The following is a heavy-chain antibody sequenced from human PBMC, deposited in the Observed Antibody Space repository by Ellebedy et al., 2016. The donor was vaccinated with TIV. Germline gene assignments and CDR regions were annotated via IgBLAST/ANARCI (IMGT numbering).Heavy chain of an antibody. CDR2: IYYSGNT. Sequence: SETLSLXCTVSGGSLNNYFWSWIRQPPGKGLEWIGYIYYSGNTNYNPSLKSRVTMSVDTSRNQLSLRLISVTAADTAVYYCARTRGGIVRGIDYWGQGALVTVSS. J-gene: IGHJ4*02. CDR3: ARTRGGIVRGIDY. V-gene: IGHV4-59*01. CDR1: GGSLNNYF. D-gene: IGHD3-10*01.